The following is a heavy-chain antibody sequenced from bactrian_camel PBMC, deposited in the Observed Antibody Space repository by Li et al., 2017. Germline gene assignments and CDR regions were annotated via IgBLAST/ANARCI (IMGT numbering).Heavy chain of an antibody. CDR2: VTNDGDST. V-gene: IGHV3S1*01. J-gene: IGHJ6*01. CDR1: GFTFSTYT. CDR3: ATNVSPFDY. Sequence: HVQLVESGGGQVQPGGSLRLSCAASGFTFSTYTMHWVRQAPGKGLEWVSTVTNDGDSTYYLDSVKGRFIISRDNAKNTVNLQLNSLTYEDAAMYYCATNVSPFDYWGQGTQVTVS.